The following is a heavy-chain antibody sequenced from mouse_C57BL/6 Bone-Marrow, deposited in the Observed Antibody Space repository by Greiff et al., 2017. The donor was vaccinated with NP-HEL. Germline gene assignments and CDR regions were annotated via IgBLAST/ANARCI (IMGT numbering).Heavy chain of an antibody. V-gene: IGHV1-50*01. CDR3: ARGGGRVFDY. Sequence: QVQLQQPGAELVKPGASVKLSCKASGYTFTSYWMQWVKQRPGQGLEWIGEIDPSDSYTNYNQKFKGKATLTVDTSSSTAYMQLSSLTSEDSAVYYCARGGGRVFDYWGQGTTLTVSS. CDR2: IDPSDSYT. CDR1: GYTFTSYW. J-gene: IGHJ2*01.